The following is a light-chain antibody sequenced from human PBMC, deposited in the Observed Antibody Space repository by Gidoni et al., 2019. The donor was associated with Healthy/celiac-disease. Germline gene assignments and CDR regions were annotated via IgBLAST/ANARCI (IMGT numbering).Light chain of an antibody. CDR2: GAS. V-gene: IGKV3-20*01. J-gene: IGKJ2*01. CDR3: QQYGSSPPHT. CDR1: QSVSRRY. Sequence: EIVLPQSPGTLSLSPGERATLSCRASQSVSRRYLALYQQKPGQAPRLLIYGASSRATGIPDRFSGSGSGTDFTLTISRLEPEYFAVYYFQQYGSSPPHTFGQGTKLEIK.